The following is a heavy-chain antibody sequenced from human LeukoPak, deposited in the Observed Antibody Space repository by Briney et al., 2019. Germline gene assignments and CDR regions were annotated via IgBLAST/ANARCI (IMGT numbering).Heavy chain of an antibody. V-gene: IGHV4-38-2*01. CDR2: IYHSGST. CDR1: GYSISSGYY. J-gene: IGHJ4*02. CDR3: ARHLDGVDY. Sequence: SETLSLTCAVSGYSISSGYYWAWIRQPPGKGLEWIGSIYHSGSTYYNPSLKSRVTISVDTSKNQFSLKLSSVTAADTAVYYCARHLDGVDYWGQGTLVTVSS.